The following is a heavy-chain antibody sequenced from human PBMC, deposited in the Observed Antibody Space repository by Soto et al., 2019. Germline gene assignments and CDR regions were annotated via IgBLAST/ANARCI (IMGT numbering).Heavy chain of an antibody. CDR1: GFTFSDYS. J-gene: IGHJ4*02. CDR3: AREPPYSSSWSDFDY. V-gene: IGHV3-21*01. D-gene: IGHD6-13*01. Sequence: EVQLVESGGGLVKPGGSLRVSCAASGFTFSDYSMNWVRQAPGKGLEWLSSITSTGSSIYYADSVKGRFTISRDNAGSSICMQMNRRRAEDTAMYYCAREPPYSSSWSDFDYWGQGTLVTVSS. CDR2: ITSTGSSI.